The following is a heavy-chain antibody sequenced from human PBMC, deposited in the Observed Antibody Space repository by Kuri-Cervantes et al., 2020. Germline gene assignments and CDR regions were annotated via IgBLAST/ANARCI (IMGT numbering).Heavy chain of an antibody. CDR1: GFTFSSYA. CDR2: ISYDGISK. Sequence: GGSLRLSCAASGFTFSSYAMHWVRQAPGKGLEWVAVISYDGISKRYGDSVKGRFNISRDTSKNTLYLQMNSLRAEDTAVYYCARARGGDYWGQGTLVTVSS. D-gene: IGHD3-16*01. J-gene: IGHJ4*02. CDR3: ARARGGDY. V-gene: IGHV3-30*04.